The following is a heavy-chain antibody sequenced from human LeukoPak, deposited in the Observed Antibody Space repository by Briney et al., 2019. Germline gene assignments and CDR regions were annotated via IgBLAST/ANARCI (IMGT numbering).Heavy chain of an antibody. Sequence: GASVKVSCKASGGTXSSYAISWVRQAPGQGLEWMGGIIPIFGTANYAQKFQGRVTITADESTSTAYMELRSLRSDDTAVYYCAGDKGTTVTSHYYYGMDVWGQGTTVTVSS. D-gene: IGHD4-17*01. CDR3: AGDKGTTVTSHYYYGMDV. J-gene: IGHJ6*02. V-gene: IGHV1-69*13. CDR2: IIPIFGTA. CDR1: GGTXSSYA.